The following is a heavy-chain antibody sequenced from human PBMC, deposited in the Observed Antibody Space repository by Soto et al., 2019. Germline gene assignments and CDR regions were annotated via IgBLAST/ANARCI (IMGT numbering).Heavy chain of an antibody. V-gene: IGHV4-59*01. CDR1: GGFISTYF. J-gene: IGHJ5*02. CDR3: ARRRTQMRFLALWIHP. Sequence: SETLSLTCTVSGGFISTYFWSWIRQVPGKGPEWIGYIFYNGTTNYNPSLKSRVTMSVDTSKNQFSLKWNSVTAADTAVYYCARRRTQMRFLALWIHPPAQATQVTVS. CDR2: IFYNGTT. D-gene: IGHD3-3*01.